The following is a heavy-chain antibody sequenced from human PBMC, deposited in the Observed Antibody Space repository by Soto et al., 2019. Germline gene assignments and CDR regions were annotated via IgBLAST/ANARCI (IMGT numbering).Heavy chain of an antibody. J-gene: IGHJ6*02. CDR2: LSGSGGST. V-gene: IGHV3-23*01. Sequence: EVQLLEAGGGLVQPWGSQRLSRAASGFTFSSYAMTWVRQAPGKGLEWVSTLSGSGGSTYYAASVKGRFTISRDNSKDTLYLEMNSLRGEDTAVYFCAKQQGPGTPYYYAMDVWGQGTAVTVSS. CDR1: GFTFSSYA. D-gene: IGHD1-1*01. CDR3: AKQQGPGTPYYYAMDV.